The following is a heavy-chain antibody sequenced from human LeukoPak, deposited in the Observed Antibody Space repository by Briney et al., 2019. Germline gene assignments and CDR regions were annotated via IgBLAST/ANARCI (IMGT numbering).Heavy chain of an antibody. D-gene: IGHD1-1*01. V-gene: IGHV1-2*02. CDR2: INPYSGDA. J-gene: IGHJ5*02. Sequence: ASVKVSCKASGYTFTGHYIHWVRQAPGQGLEWMGWINPYSGDAKYAQRFQDRVTMTRDTSIRTTYLELNRLTSDDTAIYFCARESTPGTPFNWFGPWGQGTLVTVSS. CDR3: ARESTPGTPFNWFGP. CDR1: GYTFTGHY.